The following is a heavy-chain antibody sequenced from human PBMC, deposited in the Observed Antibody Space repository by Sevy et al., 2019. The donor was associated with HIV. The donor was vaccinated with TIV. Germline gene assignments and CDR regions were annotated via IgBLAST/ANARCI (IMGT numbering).Heavy chain of an antibody. CDR2: IKSTTDGGTT. CDR3: TTKHGFWSGYYYFDY. Sequence: GGSLRLSCAASGLTFNNAWMTWVRQAPGMGLEWVGRIKSTTDGGTTDYAAPVKSRFTISRDDSKNTLYLQMNSLKTEDTAVYYCTTKHGFWSGYYYFDYWGQGTLVTVSS. CDR1: GLTFNNAW. V-gene: IGHV3-15*01. J-gene: IGHJ4*02. D-gene: IGHD3-3*01.